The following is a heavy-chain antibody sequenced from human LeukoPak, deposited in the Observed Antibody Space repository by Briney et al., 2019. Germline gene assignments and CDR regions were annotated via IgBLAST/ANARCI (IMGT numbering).Heavy chain of an antibody. CDR2: IYYSWGM. CDR1: GSSITSDYF. D-gene: IGHD1-1*01. J-gene: IGHJ4*02. V-gene: IGHV4-38-2*01. CDR3: ARNVTAGFFDH. Sequence: SETLSLTGDVSGSSITSDYFWGWIRQPPGKGLEWIATIYYSWGMYFNPSLKSRVTISLDASKNQYSLKMTSLTAADTAIYYCARNVTAGFFDHWGQGILVTVSS.